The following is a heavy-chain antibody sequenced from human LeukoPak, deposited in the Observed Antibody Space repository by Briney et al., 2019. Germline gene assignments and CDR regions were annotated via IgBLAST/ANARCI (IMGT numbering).Heavy chain of an antibody. CDR2: ISYDGSNK. V-gene: IGHV3-30*03. J-gene: IGHJ4*02. CDR3: ARDRLYTGYSYVLDY. D-gene: IGHD5-18*01. CDR1: GFTFSSYG. Sequence: PGGSLRLSCAASGFTFSSYGMHWVRQAPGKGLEWVAVISYDGSNKYYADSVKGRFTISRDNSKNTLYLQMNSLRAEDTAVYYCARDRLYTGYSYVLDYWGQGTLVTVSS.